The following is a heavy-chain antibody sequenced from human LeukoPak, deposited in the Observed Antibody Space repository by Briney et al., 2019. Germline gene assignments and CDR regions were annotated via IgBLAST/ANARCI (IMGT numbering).Heavy chain of an antibody. CDR3: ARVGAVAAADC. CDR1: GFIVSSKY. V-gene: IGHV3-66*01. D-gene: IGHD6-19*01. CDR2: IFSGDST. Sequence: PGGSLRLSCAASGFIVSSKYMSWVRQAPGKGLEWVSIIFSGDSTYYADSVKGRLTISRDNSKNTVYLQMNSLRAEDTAVYYCARVGAVAAADCWGQGTLVTVSS. J-gene: IGHJ4*02.